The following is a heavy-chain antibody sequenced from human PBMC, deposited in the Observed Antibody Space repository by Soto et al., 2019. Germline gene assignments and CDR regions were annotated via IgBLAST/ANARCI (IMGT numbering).Heavy chain of an antibody. V-gene: IGHV1-18*01. J-gene: IGHJ6*02. Sequence: QIQLVQSGGEVKKPGASVKVSCKSSGYNFISHSITWVRQAPGQGLEWMGRISAYNGNTNYAQKLQGRVTMTTDTSTNTAYMELRSLRSDDTAVYYCARGAFCGGAPGCRDMDVWGQGTTVTVSS. D-gene: IGHD2-21*01. CDR2: ISAYNGNT. CDR3: ARGAFCGGAPGCRDMDV. CDR1: GYNFISHS.